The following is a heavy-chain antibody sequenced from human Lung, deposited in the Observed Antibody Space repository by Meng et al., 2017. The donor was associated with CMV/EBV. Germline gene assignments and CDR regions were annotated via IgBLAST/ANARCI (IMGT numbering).Heavy chain of an antibody. V-gene: IGHV4-31*03. D-gene: IGHD2-2*01. J-gene: IGHJ2*01. CDR1: GGSISSGGYY. CDR3: ARYCSSTSCRNRYFDL. CDR2: IYYSGST. Sequence: SXTXSLXCTVSGGSISSGGYYWSWIRQHPGKGLEWIGYIYYSGSTYYNPSLKSRVTISVDTSKNQFSLKLSSVTAADTAVYYCARYCSSTSCRNRYFDLWGRGTLVTVSS.